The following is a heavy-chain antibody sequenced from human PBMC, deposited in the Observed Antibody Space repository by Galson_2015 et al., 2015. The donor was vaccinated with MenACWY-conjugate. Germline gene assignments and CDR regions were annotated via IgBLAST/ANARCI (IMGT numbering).Heavy chain of an antibody. D-gene: IGHD2-21*02. J-gene: IGHJ4*02. CDR2: IYPGDSDI. Sequence: QSGAEVKKSGESLKISCKGSGYRFSSYWIGWVRQMSGKDLEWMGVIYPGDSDIRYSPSFQGQVTMSADKSISTAYLQRSSLKASDTAIYYCARRLASCGGDCYSGFDYWGQGTLVTVSS. CDR1: GYRFSSYW. V-gene: IGHV5-51*01. CDR3: ARRLASCGGDCYSGFDY.